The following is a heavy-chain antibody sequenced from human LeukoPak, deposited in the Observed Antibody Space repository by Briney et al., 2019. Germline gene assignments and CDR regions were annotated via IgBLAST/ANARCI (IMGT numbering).Heavy chain of an antibody. J-gene: IGHJ4*02. D-gene: IGHD6-19*01. CDR3: ARPGVFRYIAVAGGYFDY. V-gene: IGHV3-23*01. CDR1: GFTFSSYA. CDR2: ISGGGGST. Sequence: KSGGSLRLSCAASGFTFSSYAMSWVRQAPGKGLEWVSAISGGGGSTYYADSVKGRFTISRDDSKNTLYLQMNSLRAEDTAVYYCARPGVFRYIAVAGGYFDYWGQGTLVTVSS.